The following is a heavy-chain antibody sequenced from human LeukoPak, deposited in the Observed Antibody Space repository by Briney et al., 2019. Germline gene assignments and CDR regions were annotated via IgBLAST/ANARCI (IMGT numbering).Heavy chain of an antibody. J-gene: IGHJ4*02. V-gene: IGHV3-20*04. CDR2: INWNGGST. D-gene: IGHD3-3*01. CDR3: ARESRSGYYTTRSGYFDY. CDR1: GFTFDDYG. Sequence: GGSLRLSCAASGFTFDDYGVSWVRQAPGKGLEWVSGINWNGGSTTYAGSVEGRFTISRDNAKNSLDLQMNSLRAEDTALYYCARESRSGYYTTRSGYFDYWGQGTLVTVSS.